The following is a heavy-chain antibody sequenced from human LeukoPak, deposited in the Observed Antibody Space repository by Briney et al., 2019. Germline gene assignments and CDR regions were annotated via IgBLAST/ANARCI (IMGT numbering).Heavy chain of an antibody. D-gene: IGHD1-26*01. CDR2: INHSGST. CDR3: ARGPRRFSGGVAFDY. J-gene: IGHJ4*02. V-gene: IGHV4-34*01. CDR1: GGSFSGYY. Sequence: SETLSLTCAVYGGSFSGYYWSWIRQPPGKGLEWIGEINHSGSTNYNPSLKSRVTISVDTSKNQFSLKLSSVTAADTAVYYCARGPRRFSGGVAFDYWGQGTLVTVSS.